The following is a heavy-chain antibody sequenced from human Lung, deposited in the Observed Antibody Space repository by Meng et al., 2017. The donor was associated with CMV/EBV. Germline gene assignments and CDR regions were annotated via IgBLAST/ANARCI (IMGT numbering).Heavy chain of an antibody. J-gene: IGHJ3*02. CDR1: GFTFSSFSSYA. CDR2: IPYDRSNK. CDR3: AKVKVTAALLDSFDI. D-gene: IGHD2-2*01. Sequence: GESLKISCAASGFTFSSFSSYAMHWVRQAPGKGLEWVASIPYDRSNKYYTDSVKGRFTISRDNSKNALYLHMNSLRTEDTAVYYCAKVKVTAALLDSFDIWRQGTMVTVSS. V-gene: IGHV3-30*02.